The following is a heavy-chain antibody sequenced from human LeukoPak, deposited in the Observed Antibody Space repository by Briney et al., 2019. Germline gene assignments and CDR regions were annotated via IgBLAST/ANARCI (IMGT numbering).Heavy chain of an antibody. CDR3: ARELRTGYYAHFDY. J-gene: IGHJ4*02. V-gene: IGHV4-4*02. Sequence: PSETLSLTCAVSGGSISSSNWWSWVRPPPGKGLEWIGEIYHSGSTNYNPSLKSRVTISVDKSKNQFSLKLSSVTAADTAVYYCARELRTGYYAHFDYWGQGTLVTVSS. CDR1: GGSISSSNW. CDR2: IYHSGST. D-gene: IGHD3/OR15-3a*01.